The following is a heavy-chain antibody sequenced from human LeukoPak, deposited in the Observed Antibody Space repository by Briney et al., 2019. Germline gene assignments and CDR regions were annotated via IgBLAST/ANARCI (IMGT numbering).Heavy chain of an antibody. J-gene: IGHJ3*02. CDR2: IYYSGGT. CDR1: GGSISSSSYY. V-gene: IGHV4-39*01. D-gene: IGHD1-7*01. CDR3: ARLRTTHDAFDI. Sequence: SETLSLTCTVSGGSISSSSYYWDWNRQPPGERLEWIGSIYYSGGTYYNPSLKSRVTISVDTSKNQFSLKLSSVTAADTAVYYCARLRTTHDAFDIWGQGTMVTVSS.